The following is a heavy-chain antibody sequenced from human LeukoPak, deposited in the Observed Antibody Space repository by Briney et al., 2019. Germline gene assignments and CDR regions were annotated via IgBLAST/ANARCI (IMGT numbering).Heavy chain of an antibody. CDR2: ISSSGSTI. Sequence: GGSLRLSCAASGFTFSSYAMSWVRQAPGKGLEWVSYISSSGSTIYYADSVKGRFPISRDNAKNSLYLQMNSLRAEDTAVYYCARDVGDFPGGMDVWGQGTTVTVSS. D-gene: IGHD3-16*01. J-gene: IGHJ6*02. CDR3: ARDVGDFPGGMDV. CDR1: GFTFSSYA. V-gene: IGHV3-48*04.